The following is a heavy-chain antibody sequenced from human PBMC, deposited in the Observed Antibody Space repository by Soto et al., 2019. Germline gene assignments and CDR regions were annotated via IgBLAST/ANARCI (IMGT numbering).Heavy chain of an antibody. CDR1: GFTFGDYA. D-gene: IGHD6-19*01. Sequence: EVQLVESGGGLVQPGRSLRLSCTASGFTFGDYAMSWFRQAPGKGLEWVGFIRSKAYGGTTEYAASVKGRFTISRDDSTSIAYLQMNSLKTEDTAVYYCTPWYSSGWYSSYWGQGTLVTVSS. V-gene: IGHV3-49*03. CDR2: IRSKAYGGTT. J-gene: IGHJ4*02. CDR3: TPWYSSGWYSSY.